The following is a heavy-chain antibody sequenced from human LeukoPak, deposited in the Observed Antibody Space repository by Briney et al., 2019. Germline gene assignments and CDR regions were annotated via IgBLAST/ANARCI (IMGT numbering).Heavy chain of an antibody. CDR3: ASSSSRGTI. D-gene: IGHD6-13*01. V-gene: IGHV4-34*01. Sequence: PSETLSLTCAVYGGSFGGYYWSWIRQPPEKGLEWIGEINHSGSTNYNPSLKSRVTISVDTSKNQFSLKLSSVTAADTAVYYCASSSSRGTIWGQGTMVTVSS. CDR1: GGSFGGYY. CDR2: INHSGST. J-gene: IGHJ3*02.